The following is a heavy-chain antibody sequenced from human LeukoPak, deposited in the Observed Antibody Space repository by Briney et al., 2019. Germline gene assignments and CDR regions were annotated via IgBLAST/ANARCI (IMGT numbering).Heavy chain of an antibody. V-gene: IGHV3-7*01. J-gene: IGHJ5*02. Sequence: PTGGSLRLSCAASGFTFSSYWMSWVRQAPGKGLEWVANIKQDGSEKYYVDSVKGRFTISRDNAKNSLYLQMNSLRAEDTAVYYCARGHRIAVLNWFDPWGQGTLVTVSS. CDR3: ARGHRIAVLNWFDP. D-gene: IGHD6-19*01. CDR1: GFTFSSYW. CDR2: IKQDGSEK.